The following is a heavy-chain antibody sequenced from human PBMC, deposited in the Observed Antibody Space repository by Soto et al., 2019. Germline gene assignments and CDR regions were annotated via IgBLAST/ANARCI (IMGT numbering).Heavy chain of an antibody. CDR2: ISYDGSNK. Sequence: PGGSLRLSCAASGFTFSSYAMHWVRQAPGKGLEWVAVISYDGSNKYYADSVKGRFTISRDNSKNTLYLQMNSLRAEDTAVYYCARGEAAAGPGVYYYYGMDVWGQGTTVTVSS. J-gene: IGHJ6*02. D-gene: IGHD6-13*01. V-gene: IGHV3-30-3*01. CDR1: GFTFSSYA. CDR3: ARGEAAAGPGVYYYYGMDV.